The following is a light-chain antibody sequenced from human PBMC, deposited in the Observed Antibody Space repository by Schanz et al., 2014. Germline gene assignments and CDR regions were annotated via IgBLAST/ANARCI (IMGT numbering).Light chain of an antibody. CDR1: QSVSSY. J-gene: IGKJ4*01. CDR3: QQYNNWPPLT. Sequence: EILMTQSPVTLSVSPGERVTLFCRASQSVSSYLAWYQQKPGQAPRLLIYGASTRATGIPARFSGSGSGTEFTLTISSLQSEDFAVYYCQQYNNWPPLTFGGGTKVEIK. CDR2: GAS. V-gene: IGKV3-15*01.